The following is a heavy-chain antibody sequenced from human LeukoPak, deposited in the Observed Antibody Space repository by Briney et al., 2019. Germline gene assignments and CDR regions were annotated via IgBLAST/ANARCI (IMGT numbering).Heavy chain of an antibody. J-gene: IGHJ4*02. V-gene: IGHV4-34*01. CDR2: INHSGSA. Sequence: PSETLSLTCAVYGESFSGYYWSWIRQPPGKGLEWIGEINHSGSANYNPSLKSRVTILVDTSKNQFSLKLSSVTAADTAVYYCARRSSTLDYWGQGTLVTVFS. CDR3: ARRSSTLDY. CDR1: GESFSGYY. D-gene: IGHD2-2*01.